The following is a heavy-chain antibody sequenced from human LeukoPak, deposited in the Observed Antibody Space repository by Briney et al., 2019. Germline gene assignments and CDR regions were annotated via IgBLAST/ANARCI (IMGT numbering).Heavy chain of an antibody. J-gene: IGHJ4*02. Sequence: GGSLRLSCAASGFTFSSYWMHWVRRAPGKGLVWVSRINSDGSSTSYADSVKGRFTISRDNSKNTLYLQINSLRAEDTAVYYCAKDSSGWHPYYFDYWGQGTLVTVSS. CDR2: INSDGSST. V-gene: IGHV3-74*01. CDR1: GFTFSSYW. CDR3: AKDSSGWHPYYFDY. D-gene: IGHD6-19*01.